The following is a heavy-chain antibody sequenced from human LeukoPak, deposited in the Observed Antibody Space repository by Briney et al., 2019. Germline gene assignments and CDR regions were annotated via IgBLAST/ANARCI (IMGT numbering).Heavy chain of an antibody. CDR2: MNPNSGNT. J-gene: IGHJ4*02. V-gene: IGHV1-8*01. D-gene: IGHD3-22*01. CDR1: GYTFTSYD. Sequence: ASVKVSCKASGYTFTSYDINWVRQATGQGLEWMGWMNPNSGNTGYAQKFQGRVTMTRNTSISTAYMELSSLRSEDTAVYYCARAAPDDADYYDSSGYYYDYWGQGTLVTVSS. CDR3: ARAAPDDADYYDSSGYYYDY.